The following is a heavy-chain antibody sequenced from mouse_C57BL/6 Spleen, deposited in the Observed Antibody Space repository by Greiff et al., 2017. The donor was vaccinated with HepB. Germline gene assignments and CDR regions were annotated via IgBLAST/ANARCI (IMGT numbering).Heavy chain of an antibody. D-gene: IGHD1-1*01. CDR1: GYTFTDYY. V-gene: IGHV1-26*01. CDR3: ATITTVEGRWYFDV. J-gene: IGHJ1*03. Sequence: VQLQQSGPELVKPGASVKISCKASGYTFTDYYMNWVKQSHGKSLEWIGDINPNNGGTSYNQKFKGKATLTVDKSSSTAYMELRSLTSEDSAVYYCATITTVEGRWYFDVWGTGTTVTVSS. CDR2: INPNNGGT.